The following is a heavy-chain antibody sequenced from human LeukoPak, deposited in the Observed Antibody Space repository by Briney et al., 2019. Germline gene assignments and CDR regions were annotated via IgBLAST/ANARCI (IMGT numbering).Heavy chain of an antibody. CDR1: GFIFSDYW. CDR3: SGRSDSYSDY. D-gene: IGHD4-11*01. CDR2: IKTDGSDK. J-gene: IGHJ4*02. Sequence: GGSLRLSCAGSGFIFSDYWMNRVRQAPGKGLEWVANIKTDGSDKVYVDSVRGRFTISRDNAKNSVYLQLNSLRAEDTGVYYCSGRSDSYSDYWGQGTLVTVSS. V-gene: IGHV3-7*01.